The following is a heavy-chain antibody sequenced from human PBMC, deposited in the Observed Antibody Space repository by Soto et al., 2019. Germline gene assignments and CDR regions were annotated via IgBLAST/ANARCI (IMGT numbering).Heavy chain of an antibody. CDR1: GYNFISYY. D-gene: IGHD4-4*01. CDR2: IYPGDSDT. CDR3: ARFSLRATVTTDFYFYGMDV. Sequence: GESLKISCKGFGYNFISYYIAWVRQMPGKGLEWMGFIYPGDSDTTYSPSFQGQVTISADKSISTAYLQWSSLKASDTAIYYCARFSLRATVTTDFYFYGMDVWGQGTTVTVSS. J-gene: IGHJ6*02. V-gene: IGHV5-51*01.